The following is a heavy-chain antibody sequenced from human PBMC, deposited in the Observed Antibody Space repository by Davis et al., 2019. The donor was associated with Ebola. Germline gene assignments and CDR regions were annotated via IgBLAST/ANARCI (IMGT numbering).Heavy chain of an antibody. V-gene: IGHV3-48*03. CDR2: ISSRGSTI. Sequence: GESLKISCAASGFTFSSYELNWVRQAPGKGLQWVSYISSRGSTIYYAASVKGRFTISRDNAKNSLYLQIDSLRAEDTALYYCAREKYSASPLYYYGMDVWGQGTTVTAFS. CDR1: GFTFSSYE. D-gene: IGHD5-12*01. J-gene: IGHJ6*02. CDR3: AREKYSASPLYYYGMDV.